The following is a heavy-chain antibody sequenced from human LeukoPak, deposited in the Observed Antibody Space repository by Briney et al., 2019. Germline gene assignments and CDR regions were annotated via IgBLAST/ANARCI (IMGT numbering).Heavy chain of an antibody. CDR2: INHSGST. CDR3: ARESERYSSGWYYHY. CDR1: GGSFSGYY. V-gene: IGHV4-34*01. D-gene: IGHD6-19*01. Sequence: SETLSLTCAVYGGSFSGYYWSWIRQPPGKGLEWIGEINHSGSTNYNPSLKSRVTISVDTSKNQFSLKVSSVTAADTAVYYCARESERYSSGWYYHYWGQGTLVTVSS. J-gene: IGHJ4*02.